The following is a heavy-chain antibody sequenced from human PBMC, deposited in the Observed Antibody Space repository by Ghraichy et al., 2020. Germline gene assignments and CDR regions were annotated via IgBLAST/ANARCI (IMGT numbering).Heavy chain of an antibody. V-gene: IGHV4-31*03. CDR2: IYYSGST. D-gene: IGHD6-13*01. CDR3: ARSSSSWNYFDY. CDR1: GGSISSGGYY. Sequence: SCTASGGSISSGGYYWSWIRQHPGKGLEWIGYIYYSGSTYYNPSLKSRVTISVDTSKNQFSLKLSSVTAADTAVYYCARSSSSWNYFDYWGQGTLVTVSS. J-gene: IGHJ4*02.